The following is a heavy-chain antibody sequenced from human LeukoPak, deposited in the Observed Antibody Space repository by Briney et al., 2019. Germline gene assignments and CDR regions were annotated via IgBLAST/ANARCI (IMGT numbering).Heavy chain of an antibody. CDR1: GYTFTSYA. D-gene: IGHD2-21*01. V-gene: IGHV1-3*01. J-gene: IGHJ4*02. CDR3: ATYYRYCGGDCLEQYYFDY. CDR2: INAGNGNT. Sequence: ASVKVSCKASGYTFTSYAMHWVRQAPGQRLEWMGWINAGNGNTKYSQKFQGRVTITRDTSASTAYMELSSLRSEDTAVYYCATYYRYCGGDCLEQYYFDYSGQGTLVTVSS.